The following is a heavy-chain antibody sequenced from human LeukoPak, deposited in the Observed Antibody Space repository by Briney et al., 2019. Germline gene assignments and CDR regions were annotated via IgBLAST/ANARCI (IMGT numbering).Heavy chain of an antibody. Sequence: SETLSLTCTVSGGSISSNSYYWGWIRQPPGKGLEWIGSIYYSGSTYYNPSLKSRVTISVDTSKNQFSLKLSSVTAADTAVYYCARGLYSSRAFDYWGQGTLVSVSS. J-gene: IGHJ4*02. D-gene: IGHD5-18*01. CDR3: ARGLYSSRAFDY. CDR1: GGSISSNSYY. CDR2: IYYSGST. V-gene: IGHV4-39*07.